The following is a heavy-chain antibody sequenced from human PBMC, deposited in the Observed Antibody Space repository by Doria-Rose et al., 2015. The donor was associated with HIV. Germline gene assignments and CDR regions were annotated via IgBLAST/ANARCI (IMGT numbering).Heavy chain of an antibody. CDR1: GGSISRYY. CDR2: IFYTGST. V-gene: IGHV4-59*01. Sequence: QVQLQESGPGLVKPSETLSLTCSVSGGSISRYYWSWIRQPPGKGLEYIGDIFYTGSTNYSPSLKSRVSISIDTSKNKFSLRLSSVTAADTAVYYCARVLSGTYDYWGQGTLVTVSS. CDR3: ARVLSGTYDY. J-gene: IGHJ4*02. D-gene: IGHD1-26*01.